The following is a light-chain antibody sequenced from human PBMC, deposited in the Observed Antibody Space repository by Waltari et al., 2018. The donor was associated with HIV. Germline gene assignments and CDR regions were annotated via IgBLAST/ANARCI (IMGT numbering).Light chain of an antibody. V-gene: IGKV1-39*01. CDR2: GAS. CDR3: QQTYTTLT. J-gene: IGKJ4*01. CDR1: QSIGTS. Sequence: QMTKSLPSLSPSLGDRVTITCRTGQSIGTSLNWYQQKPGRAPELLIYGASSLQSGVPSRFSGSGSGTHFTLTITSLQPEDFATYYCQQTYTTLTFGGGTKVEI.